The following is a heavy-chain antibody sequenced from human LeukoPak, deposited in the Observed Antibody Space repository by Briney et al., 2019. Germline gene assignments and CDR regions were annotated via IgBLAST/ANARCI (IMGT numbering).Heavy chain of an antibody. CDR2: IYPGHRT. Sequence: GGSLRLSCAVSGFTVSNYYMSWVRQPPGKGLEWVSFIYPGHRTYYADSGKGRFTISRDNSKNTLYLQMNSLRAEDTAVYYCARGIGLSWSLDSWGQGTLVTVSS. CDR3: ARGIGLSWSLDS. J-gene: IGHJ4*02. CDR1: GFTVSNYY. V-gene: IGHV3-53*01. D-gene: IGHD6-13*01.